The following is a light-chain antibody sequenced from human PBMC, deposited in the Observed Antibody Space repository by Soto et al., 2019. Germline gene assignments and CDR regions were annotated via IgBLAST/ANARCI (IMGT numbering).Light chain of an antibody. CDR1: SSDVGAYDY. Sequence: QSALTQPASVSGSPGQSITISCTGTSSDVGAYDYVSWYQQNPGKAPKLIISEVSDRPSGVSNRFSGSKSSNTASLTISGLQAEDEADYFCSSYTTTNTLWVFGGGTKLTVL. J-gene: IGLJ3*02. V-gene: IGLV2-14*01. CDR3: SSYTTTNTLWV. CDR2: EVS.